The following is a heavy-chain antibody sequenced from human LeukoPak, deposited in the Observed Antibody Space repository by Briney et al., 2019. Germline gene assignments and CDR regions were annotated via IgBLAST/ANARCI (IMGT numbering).Heavy chain of an antibody. J-gene: IGHJ4*02. CDR1: GFTFSSYA. Sequence: GGSLRLSCAASGFTFSSYAMHCVRQAPGKGLEWVAVISYDGSNKYYADSVKGRFTISRDNSKNTLYLQMNSLRAEDTAVYYCARVVAASFYFDYWGQGTLVTVSS. CDR3: ARVVAASFYFDY. D-gene: IGHD2-15*01. V-gene: IGHV3-30*04. CDR2: ISYDGSNK.